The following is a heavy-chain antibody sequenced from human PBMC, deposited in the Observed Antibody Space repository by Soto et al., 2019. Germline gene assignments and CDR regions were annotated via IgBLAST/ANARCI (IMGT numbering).Heavy chain of an antibody. CDR3: ARGSCSSTSCYAIDY. D-gene: IGHD2-2*01. CDR2: ISSSSSYI. CDR1: GFTFSSYS. J-gene: IGHJ4*02. Sequence: GGSLRLSCAASGFTFSSYSMNWVRQAPGKGLEWVSSISSSSSYIYYADSVKGRFTISRDNAKNSLYLQMNSLRAEDTAVYYCARGSCSSTSCYAIDYWGQGTLVTVSS. V-gene: IGHV3-21*01.